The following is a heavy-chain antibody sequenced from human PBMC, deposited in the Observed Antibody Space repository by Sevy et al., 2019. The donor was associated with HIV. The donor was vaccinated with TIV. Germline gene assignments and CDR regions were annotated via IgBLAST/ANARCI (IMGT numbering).Heavy chain of an antibody. J-gene: IGHJ5*02. V-gene: IGHV3-21*01. Sequence: GGSLRLSCAASGFTFSTYSMNWVRQAPGKGLEWVSCSSSTSSYIDYAYSVKGRFTISRDNAKNSLYLQMNNLRAEDTAVYYCARDYNSGWRKFNLFDPWGQGTLVTVSS. CDR1: GFTFSTYS. CDR3: ARDYNSGWRKFNLFDP. D-gene: IGHD6-19*01. CDR2: SSSTSSYI.